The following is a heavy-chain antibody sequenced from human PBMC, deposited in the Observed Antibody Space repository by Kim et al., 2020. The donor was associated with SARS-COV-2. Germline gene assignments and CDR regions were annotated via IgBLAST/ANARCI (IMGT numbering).Heavy chain of an antibody. J-gene: IGHJ5*02. D-gene: IGHD6-13*01. CDR1: GGSVSSGSYY. Sequence: SETLSLTCTVSGGSVSSGSYYWSWIRQPPGKGLEWIGYIYYSGSTNYNPSLKSRVTISVDTSKNQFSLKLSSVTAADTAVYYCAREGYSSSWYWGPNWFDPWGQGTLVTVSS. CDR2: IYYSGST. V-gene: IGHV4-61*01. CDR3: AREGYSSSWYWGPNWFDP.